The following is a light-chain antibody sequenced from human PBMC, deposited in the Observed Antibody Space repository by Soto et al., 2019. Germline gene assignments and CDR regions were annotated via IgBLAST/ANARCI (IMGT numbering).Light chain of an antibody. Sequence: DIQMTQSPSSLSASVGDRVTITCRASQSISSYLNWYQQKPGKAPNLLIYAASSLQSGVPSRFSGSGSGTDFTLNIRSLQPEDFATYYCQQSYSTPWTFGQGTKVEIK. CDR1: QSISSY. V-gene: IGKV1-39*01. J-gene: IGKJ1*01. CDR3: QQSYSTPWT. CDR2: AAS.